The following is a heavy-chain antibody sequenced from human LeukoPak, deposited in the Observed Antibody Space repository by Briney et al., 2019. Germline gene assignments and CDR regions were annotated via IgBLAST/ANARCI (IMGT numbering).Heavy chain of an antibody. CDR1: GYTFTSYY. Sequence: ASVKVSCNASGYTFTSYYMHWVRQAPGQGLEWMGIINPSGGSTSYAQKFQGRVTMTRDTSTSTVYMELSSLRSEDTAVYYCARGLHIRLYDSRGYFDYWGQGTVVTVSS. J-gene: IGHJ4*02. V-gene: IGHV1-46*01. D-gene: IGHD3-22*01. CDR3: ARGLHIRLYDSRGYFDY. CDR2: INPSGGST.